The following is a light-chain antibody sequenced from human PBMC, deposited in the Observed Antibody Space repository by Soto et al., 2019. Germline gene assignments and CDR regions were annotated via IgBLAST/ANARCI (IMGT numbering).Light chain of an antibody. J-gene: IGKJ3*01. CDR2: DAS. CDR3: QQRTNWIT. V-gene: IGKV3-11*01. Sequence: EIVLTQSPATLSLSPGERVTLSCRASQNVSTYLAWYQQKPGQAPRLLIYDASDRATGIPARFSGSGSGTDFTLTIRSLEPEDSAVYYCQQRTNWITFGPGTKVDIK. CDR1: QNVSTY.